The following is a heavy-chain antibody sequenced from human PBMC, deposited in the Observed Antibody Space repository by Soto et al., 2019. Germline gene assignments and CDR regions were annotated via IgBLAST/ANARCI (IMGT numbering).Heavy chain of an antibody. CDR3: ARDASRRMVRGVTHLNWFDS. V-gene: IGHV3-30-3*01. CDR2: ISFDASSD. CDR1: GFTFSSYA. Sequence: QVQLVESGGGVVQPGRSLRLSCAASGFTFSSYAMHWVRQVPGKGLEGLAVISFDASSDFYMDSVKGRFTISRDNSNNTLFLQMSSLRAEDTALYFCARDASRRMVRGVTHLNWFDSWGQGTLLIVSS. J-gene: IGHJ5*01. D-gene: IGHD3-10*01.